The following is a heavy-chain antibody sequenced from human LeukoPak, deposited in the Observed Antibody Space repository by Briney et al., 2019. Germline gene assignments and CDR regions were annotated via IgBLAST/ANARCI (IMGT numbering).Heavy chain of an antibody. V-gene: IGHV3-53*01. D-gene: IGHD4-17*01. Sequence: GGSLRLSCAASGFTVSRNYMSWVRQAPGKGLEWVSVIYSGGSTYYADSVKGRFTISRDNSKNALYLQMNSLRAEDTAVYYCARASLYGDYVFDYWGQGTLVTVSS. CDR2: IYSGGST. CDR1: GFTVSRNY. J-gene: IGHJ4*02. CDR3: ARASLYGDYVFDY.